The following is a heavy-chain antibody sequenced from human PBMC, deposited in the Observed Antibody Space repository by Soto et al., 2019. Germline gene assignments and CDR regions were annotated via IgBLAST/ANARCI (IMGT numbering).Heavy chain of an antibody. CDR1: GGSISNAAYS. D-gene: IGHD5-18*01. J-gene: IGHJ4*02. V-gene: IGHV4-30-2*01. Sequence: SETLSLTCTVSGGSISNAAYSWSWIRQPPGKGLEWIGYIYPSGVPFYNPSLRSRVTISIDRSNDQFSLNLKSVTAADTAVYYCARERGGYGLFDSWGQGTLVTVSS. CDR2: IYPSGVP. CDR3: ARERGGYGLFDS.